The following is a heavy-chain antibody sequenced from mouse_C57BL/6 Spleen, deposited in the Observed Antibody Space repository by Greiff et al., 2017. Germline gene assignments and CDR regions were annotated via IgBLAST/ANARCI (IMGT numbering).Heavy chain of an antibody. CDR2: IYPGSGST. CDR3: ARGNYYYGSSSWFAY. J-gene: IGHJ3*01. D-gene: IGHD1-1*01. V-gene: IGHV1-55*01. CDR1: GYTFTSYW. Sequence: QVQPQQPGAELVKPGASVKMSCKASGYTFTSYWITWVKQRPGQGLEWIGDIYPGSGSTNYNEKFKSKATLTVDTSSSTAYMQLSSLTSEDSAVYYCARGNYYYGSSSWFAYWGQGTLVTVSA.